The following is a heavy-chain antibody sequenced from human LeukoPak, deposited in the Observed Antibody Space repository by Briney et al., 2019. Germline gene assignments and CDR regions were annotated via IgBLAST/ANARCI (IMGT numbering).Heavy chain of an antibody. Sequence: GRSLRLSCAGSGFIFNNYAMHWVRQPPGKGLEWVSGISGNSGSIDYADSVKGRFTISRDNAKNSLYLQMNSLRVEDTAFYYCAKDNRRHYTSGPNPDSLHWGQGALVTVSS. D-gene: IGHD6-19*01. CDR2: ISGNSGSI. CDR1: GFIFNNYA. J-gene: IGHJ4*02. V-gene: IGHV3-9*01. CDR3: AKDNRRHYTSGPNPDSLH.